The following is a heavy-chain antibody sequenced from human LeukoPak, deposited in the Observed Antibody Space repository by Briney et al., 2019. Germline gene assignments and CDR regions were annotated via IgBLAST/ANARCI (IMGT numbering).Heavy chain of an antibody. CDR2: TSYDGSNK. Sequence: GGSLRLSCAASGFTFSSYAMHWVRQAPGKGLEWVAVTSYDGSNKYYADSVKGRFTISRDNSKNTLYLQMNSLRAEDTAVYYCAKDGVDWGSYFDYWGQGTLVAVSS. CDR1: GFTFSSYA. J-gene: IGHJ4*02. CDR3: AKDGVDWGSYFDY. D-gene: IGHD3/OR15-3a*01. V-gene: IGHV3-30*04.